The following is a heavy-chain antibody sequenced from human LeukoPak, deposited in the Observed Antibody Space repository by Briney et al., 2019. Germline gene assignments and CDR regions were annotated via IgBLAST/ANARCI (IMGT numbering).Heavy chain of an antibody. CDR2: ISSSSSTI. D-gene: IGHD2-15*01. CDR3: ARLSGCSGGSCYSNAFDI. V-gene: IGHV3-48*01. Sequence: GGSLRLSCAASGFTFSSYSMNWVRQAPGKGLEWDSYISSSSSTIYYADSVKGRFTISRDNAKNSLYLQMNSLRAEDTAVYYCARLSGCSGGSCYSNAFDIWGQGTMVTVSS. CDR1: GFTFSSYS. J-gene: IGHJ3*02.